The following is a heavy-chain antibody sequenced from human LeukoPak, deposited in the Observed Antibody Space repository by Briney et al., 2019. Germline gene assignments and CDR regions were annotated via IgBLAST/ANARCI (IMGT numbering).Heavy chain of an antibody. V-gene: IGHV3-30*04. CDR2: ISYDGSNK. CDR3: ARGGPYRWFGELIPDQNYYGMDV. CDR1: GLTFSSYS. J-gene: IGHJ6*02. Sequence: GGSLRLSCVASGLTFSSYSFTWVRQAPGKGLEWVAVISYDGSNKYYADSVKGRFIISRDNSKNTLYLQMNSLRAEDTAVYYCARGGPYRWFGELIPDQNYYGMDVWGQGTTVTVSS. D-gene: IGHD3-10*01.